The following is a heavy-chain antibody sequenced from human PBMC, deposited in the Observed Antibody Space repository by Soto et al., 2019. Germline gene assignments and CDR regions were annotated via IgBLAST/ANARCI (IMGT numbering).Heavy chain of an antibody. Sequence: LRLSGAASEFPFSDYYISWIRQAPGKGLEWVSYFSNSGSTMFYADSVKGRFTISRDNAKNSVYLHMHSLRAEDTAVYYCARDAGSGDHDSGYHYAFDYWGQGTLVTVSS. CDR2: FSNSGSTM. D-gene: IGHD3-22*01. J-gene: IGHJ4*02. CDR1: EFPFSDYY. V-gene: IGHV3-11*01. CDR3: ARDAGSGDHDSGYHYAFDY.